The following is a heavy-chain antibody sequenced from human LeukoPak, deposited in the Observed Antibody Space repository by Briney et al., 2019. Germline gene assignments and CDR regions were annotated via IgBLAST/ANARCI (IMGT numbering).Heavy chain of an antibody. V-gene: IGHV3-23*01. CDR3: AKVGSITVIVVETRNAFDI. Sequence: GGSLRLSCAASGFTFSSYAMSWVRQAPGKGLEWVSAISGSGGSTYYADSVKGRFTISRDNSKNTLYLQMNSLRAEDTAVYYCAKVGSITVIVVETRNAFDIWGQGTMVTVSS. J-gene: IGHJ3*02. CDR1: GFTFSSYA. CDR2: ISGSGGST. D-gene: IGHD3-22*01.